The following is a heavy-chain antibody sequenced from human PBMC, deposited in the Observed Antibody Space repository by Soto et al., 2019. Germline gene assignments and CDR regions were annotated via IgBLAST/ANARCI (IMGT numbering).Heavy chain of an antibody. Sequence: ASVKVSCKASGYTFTSYGISWVRQAPGQGLEWMGWISAYNGNTNYAQKLQGRVTMTTDTSTGTAYMELRSLRSDDTAVYYCARDHIVVVPAAQSLDYWGQGTLVTVSS. CDR2: ISAYNGNT. J-gene: IGHJ4*02. V-gene: IGHV1-18*04. D-gene: IGHD2-2*01. CDR1: GYTFTSYG. CDR3: ARDHIVVVPAAQSLDY.